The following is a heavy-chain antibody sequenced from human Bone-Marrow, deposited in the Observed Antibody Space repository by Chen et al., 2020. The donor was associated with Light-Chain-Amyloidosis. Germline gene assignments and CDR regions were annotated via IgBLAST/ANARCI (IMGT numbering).Heavy chain of an antibody. J-gene: IGHJ3*02. D-gene: IGHD3-9*01. V-gene: IGHV3-23*04. Sequence: EVQLVESGGGLLQRGGSLRLSCAASGFAFSSYAMSWVRQAPGKGLEGVSTISGRGGSSYYGDSVKGRLTISRDNSKNALFLQMNSLRAEDTAVYYCAKDISYDDILPGYPADAFDIWGQGTMVTVSS. CDR3: AKDISYDDILPGYPADAFDI. CDR2: ISGRGGSS. CDR1: GFAFSSYA.